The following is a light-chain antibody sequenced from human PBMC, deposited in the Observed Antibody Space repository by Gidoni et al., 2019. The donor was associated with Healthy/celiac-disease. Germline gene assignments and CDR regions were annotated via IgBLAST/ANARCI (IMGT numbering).Light chain of an antibody. CDR3: QQYYSTPRT. CDR1: QSVLYSSNNKNY. J-gene: IGKJ1*01. CDR2: WAS. V-gene: IGKV4-1*01. Sequence: DIVMTQSPDSLAVSLCERATINCKSSQSVLYSSNNKNYLAWYQQKPGQPPKLLIYWASTRESGVPDRFSGSGSGTDFTLTISSLQAEDVAVYYCQQYYSTPRTFGQXTKVEIK.